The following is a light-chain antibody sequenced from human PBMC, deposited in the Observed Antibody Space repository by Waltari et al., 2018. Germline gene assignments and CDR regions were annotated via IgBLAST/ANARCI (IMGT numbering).Light chain of an antibody. CDR3: QQRSNWPF. V-gene: IGKV3-11*01. Sequence: EIVLIQSPATLSLSPGERATLSCRASQSVSSYLAWYQQKPGQAPRLLIYDASNRATGIPARFSGSGSGTDFTLTISSLEPEDFAVYYCQQRSNWPFFGPGTKVDIK. CDR2: DAS. J-gene: IGKJ3*01. CDR1: QSVSSY.